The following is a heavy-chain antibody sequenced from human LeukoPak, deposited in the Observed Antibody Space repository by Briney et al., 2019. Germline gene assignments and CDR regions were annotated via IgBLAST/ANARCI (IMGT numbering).Heavy chain of an antibody. J-gene: IGHJ4*02. D-gene: IGHD3-10*01. CDR3: ARDLGVRGVIGF. V-gene: IGHV1-2*02. Sequence: GASVKVSCKASGYTFTSYAMNWVRQAPGQGLEWMGWINPNSGGTNYAQKFQGRITMTRDTSITTAYMELSSLRSDDTAVYYCARDLGVRGVIGFWGQGTLVTVSS. CDR2: INPNSGGT. CDR1: GYTFTSYA.